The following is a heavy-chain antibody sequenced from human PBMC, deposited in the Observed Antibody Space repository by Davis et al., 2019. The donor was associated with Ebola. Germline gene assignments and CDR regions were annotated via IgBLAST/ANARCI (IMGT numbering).Heavy chain of an antibody. CDR2: ISGRGTA. D-gene: IGHD5-12*01. J-gene: IGHJ6*04. Sequence: GESLKIPCAASGFTFSNYAMNWVRQAPGKGLEWVSGISGRGTAYYEDSVKGRFTISRDNSKSMLYMQMNSLRAEDTAVYYCARDGAWGGYEIIYYYYGMDVWGKGTTVTVSS. CDR1: GFTFSNYA. V-gene: IGHV3-23*01. CDR3: ARDGAWGGYEIIYYYYGMDV.